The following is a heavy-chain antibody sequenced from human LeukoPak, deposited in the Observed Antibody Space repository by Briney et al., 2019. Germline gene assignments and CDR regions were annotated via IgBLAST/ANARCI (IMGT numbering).Heavy chain of an antibody. CDR1: GGTFSSYA. Sequence: SVKVSCKASGGTFSSYAISWVRQAPGQGLEWMGGIIPIFGTANYAQKFQGRVTITADESTSTAYMELSSLRPEDTAVYYCARGRLIAAGNWFDPWGQGTLVTVSS. CDR3: ARGRLIAAGNWFDP. CDR2: IIPIFGTA. J-gene: IGHJ5*02. D-gene: IGHD6-13*01. V-gene: IGHV1-69*13.